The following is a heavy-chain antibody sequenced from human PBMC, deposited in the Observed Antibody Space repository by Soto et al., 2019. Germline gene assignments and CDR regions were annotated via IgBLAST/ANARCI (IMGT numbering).Heavy chain of an antibody. Sequence: EVQLLESGGGLVQPGGSLRLSCAASGFTFSSFAMNWVRQAPGKGLECVSTIHTSGGSSHYADSVKGRFTISRDNSKNPLSLQMSDLRADDSAVYYCTKDSQHGSWCQGTLVTVSS. J-gene: IGHJ5*02. CDR3: TKDSQHGS. CDR1: GFTFSSFA. D-gene: IGHD6-13*01. V-gene: IGHV3-23*01. CDR2: IHTSGGSS.